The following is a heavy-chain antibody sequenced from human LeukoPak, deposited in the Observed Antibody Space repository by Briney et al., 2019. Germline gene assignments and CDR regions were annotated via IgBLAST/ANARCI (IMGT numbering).Heavy chain of an antibody. J-gene: IGHJ4*02. Sequence: GGSLRLSCAASGFTFSCYAMSWVRQAPGKGLEWVSAISGSGGSTYYADSVKGRFTISRDNSKNTLYLQMNSLRAEDTAVYYCARTSREIFRGELLLVYFDYWGQGTLVTVSS. CDR2: ISGSGGST. CDR1: GFTFSCYA. D-gene: IGHD3-10*01. V-gene: IGHV3-23*01. CDR3: ARTSREIFRGELLLVYFDY.